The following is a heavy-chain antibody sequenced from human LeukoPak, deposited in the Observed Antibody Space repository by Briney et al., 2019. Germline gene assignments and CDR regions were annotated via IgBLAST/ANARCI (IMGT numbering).Heavy chain of an antibody. V-gene: IGHV4-59*12. D-gene: IGHD3-22*01. Sequence: SETLSLTCTVSGASISSYYWSWIRQPPGKGLEWIGYIYYSGSTNYNPSLKSRVTISVDTSKNQFSLKLSSVTAADTAVYYCARESYYDSSSDYWGQGTLVTVSS. CDR2: IYYSGST. CDR3: ARESYYDSSSDY. CDR1: GASISSYY. J-gene: IGHJ4*02.